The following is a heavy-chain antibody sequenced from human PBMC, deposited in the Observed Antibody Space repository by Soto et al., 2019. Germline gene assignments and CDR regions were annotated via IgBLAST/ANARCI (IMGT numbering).Heavy chain of an antibody. CDR1: GYTFTSYG. J-gene: IGHJ5*02. V-gene: IGHV1-18*04. CDR2: ISAYNGNT. Sequence: GASVKVSCKASGYTFTSYGISWVRQAPGQGLEWMGWISAYNGNTNYAQKLQGRVTMTTDTSTSTAYMELRSLRSDDTAVYYCARVAPSITGTINWFDPWGQGTLVTVSS. D-gene: IGHD1-7*01. CDR3: ARVAPSITGTINWFDP.